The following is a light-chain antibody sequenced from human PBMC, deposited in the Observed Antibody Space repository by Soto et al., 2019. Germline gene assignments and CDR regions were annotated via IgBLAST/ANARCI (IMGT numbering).Light chain of an antibody. CDR2: GAS. CDR1: QSVSSN. J-gene: IGKJ2*01. V-gene: IGKV3-15*01. Sequence: EIVMTQSPATLSVSPGERDTLSCRASQSVSSNLAWYQQKPGQAPRLLIYGASTRATGIPARFSGSGSGTEFTLTISSLQSEDCAVYYCQQYNNWPPYTFGQGTKLEIK. CDR3: QQYNNWPPYT.